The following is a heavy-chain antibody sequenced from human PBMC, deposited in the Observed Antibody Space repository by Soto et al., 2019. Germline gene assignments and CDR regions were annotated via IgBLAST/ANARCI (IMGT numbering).Heavy chain of an antibody. CDR1: GFTFSSYA. V-gene: IGHV3-23*01. J-gene: IGHJ6*02. CDR3: AKSGYSSSSGARPQYYYYYYGMDV. CDR2: ISGSGGST. Sequence: GGSLRLSCAASGFTFSSYAMSWVRQAPGKGLEWVSAISGSGGSTYYADSVKGRFTISRDNSKNTRYLQMNSLRAEDTAVYYCAKSGYSSSSGARPQYYYYYYGMDVWGQGTTVTVSS. D-gene: IGHD6-6*01.